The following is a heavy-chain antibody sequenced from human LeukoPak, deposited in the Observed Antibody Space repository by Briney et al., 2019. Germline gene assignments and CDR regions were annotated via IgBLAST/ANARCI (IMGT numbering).Heavy chain of an antibody. CDR2: IIPIFGTA. V-gene: IGHV1-69*13. D-gene: IGHD2-2*01. J-gene: IGHJ5*02. CDR1: GGTFSSYA. CDR3: ARDRRGQNIDIVVVPAALWFDP. Sequence: GASVKVSCKASGGTFSSYAISWVRQAPGQGLEWMGGIIPIFGTANYAQKFQGRVTITADESTSTAYMELSSLRSEDTAVYYCARDRRGQNIDIVVVPAALWFDPWGQGTPVTVSS.